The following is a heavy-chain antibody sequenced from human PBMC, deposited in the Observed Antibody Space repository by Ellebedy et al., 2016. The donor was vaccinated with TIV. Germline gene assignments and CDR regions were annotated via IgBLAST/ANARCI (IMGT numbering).Heavy chain of an antibody. CDR1: GGTFSSYA. D-gene: IGHD3-9*01. J-gene: IGHJ4*02. V-gene: IGHV1-69*13. CDR2: IIPIFGTA. CDR3: ARDPGILTGSFDY. Sequence: SVKVSCXASGGTFSSYAISWVRQAPGQGLEWMGGIIPIFGTANYAQKFQGRVTITADESTSTAYMELSSLRSEDTAVYYCARDPGILTGSFDYWGQGTLVTVSS.